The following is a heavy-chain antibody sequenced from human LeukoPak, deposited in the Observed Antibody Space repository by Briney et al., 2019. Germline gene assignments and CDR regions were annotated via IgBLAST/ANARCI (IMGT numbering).Heavy chain of an antibody. D-gene: IGHD2-2*01. CDR2: ISWNSGSI. CDR3: AKPEVGVASIDC. CDR1: GSRFTFDDYA. Sequence: GGSLRLSCVASGSRFTFDDYAMHWVRQTPGKGLEWVAGISWNSGSIGYADSVKGRVTISRDNAKNSLYLQMNSLRAEDTAVYYCAKPEVGVASIDCWGQGTLVTVSS. V-gene: IGHV3-9*01. J-gene: IGHJ4*02.